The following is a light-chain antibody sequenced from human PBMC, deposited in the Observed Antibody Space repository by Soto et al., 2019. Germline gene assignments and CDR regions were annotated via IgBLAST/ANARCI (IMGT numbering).Light chain of an antibody. Sequence: EIVMTQSPATLSVSPGERATLSCRASQSVSSNLAWYQKKPGQAPRLLIYGASTRATGIPARFSGSGSGTDFTLTISRLEPEEFAGHYCRDYNSGPEKFGQGTTGDI. V-gene: IGKV3-15*01. CDR2: GAS. J-gene: IGKJ1*01. CDR1: QSVSSN. CDR3: RDYNSGPEK.